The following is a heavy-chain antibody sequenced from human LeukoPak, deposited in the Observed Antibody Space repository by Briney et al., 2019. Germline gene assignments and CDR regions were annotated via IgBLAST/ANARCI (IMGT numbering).Heavy chain of an antibody. V-gene: IGHV1-69*13. CDR3: ARSLPPYCSSTSCYTYYYCYGMDV. J-gene: IGHJ6*04. CDR1: GGTFSSYA. Sequence: GASVKVSCKASGGTFSSYAISWVRQAPGQGLEWMGGIIPIFGTANYAQKFQGRVTITADESTSTAYMELSSLRSEDTAVYYCARSLPPYCSSTSCYTYYYCYGMDVWGKGTTVTVSS. CDR2: IIPIFGTA. D-gene: IGHD2-2*02.